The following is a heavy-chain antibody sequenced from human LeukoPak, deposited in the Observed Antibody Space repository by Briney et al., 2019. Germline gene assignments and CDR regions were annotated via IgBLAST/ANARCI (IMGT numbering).Heavy chain of an antibody. CDR2: ISSSGSTI. Sequence: PGGSLRLSCAASGFTFSDYYMSWIRQAPGQGLEWVSYISSSGSTIYYADSVKGRFTISRDNAKNSLYLQMNSLRAEDTALYYCAIQHHYGETFDYWGQGTLVTVSS. CDR1: GFTFSDYY. D-gene: IGHD4-17*01. V-gene: IGHV3-11*04. J-gene: IGHJ4*02. CDR3: AIQHHYGETFDY.